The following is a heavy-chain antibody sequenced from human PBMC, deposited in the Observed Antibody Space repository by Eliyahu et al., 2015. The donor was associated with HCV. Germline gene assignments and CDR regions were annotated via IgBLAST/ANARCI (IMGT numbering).Heavy chain of an antibody. CDR2: ISVSGDST. J-gene: IGHJ4*02. CDR1: GFXFXSYA. D-gene: IGHD6-19*01. CDR3: AKIFRGWGSGWSFDY. Sequence: EVQLLESGGGLVQPGGSLRLSCAASGFXFXSYAMSWVRQAPGKGLEGVSAISVSGDSTYYADSVKGRFTISRDISKNTLYLQMNSLRADDTAVYYCAKIFRGWGSGWSFDYWGQGTLLTVSS. V-gene: IGHV3-23*01.